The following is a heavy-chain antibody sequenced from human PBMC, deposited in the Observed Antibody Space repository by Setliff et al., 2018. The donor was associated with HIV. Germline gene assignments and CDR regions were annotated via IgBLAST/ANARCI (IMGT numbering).Heavy chain of an antibody. CDR1: GGSIGGYY. CDR2: LYSGGST. J-gene: IGHJ3*01. D-gene: IGHD5-18*01. CDR3: ARVRSYGAAYEAFDV. Sequence: SETLSLTCTVSGGSIGGYYWSWIRQPPGTGLEWLGCLYSGGSTNYNHYLESRVTISLDTSKNQFSLRLTSVTAADTAVYYCARVRSYGAAYEAFDVWGQGTMVTVSS. V-gene: IGHV4-4*08.